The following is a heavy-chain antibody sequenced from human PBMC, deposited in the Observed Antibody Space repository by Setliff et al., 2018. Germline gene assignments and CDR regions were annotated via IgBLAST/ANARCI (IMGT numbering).Heavy chain of an antibody. CDR2: IHYSGNT. D-gene: IGHD3-22*01. CDR1: GFSIISGTHF. J-gene: IGHJ5*02. Sequence: SETLSLTCTVSGFSIISGTHFWGWIRQPPGKGLEWIGRIHYSGNTYYNASLKSRVIISVDTAQNQFSLSLSSVTAADTAVYYCARQKPVSLYDNMVGFDPWGQGTLVTVSS. CDR3: ARQKPVSLYDNMVGFDP. V-gene: IGHV4-39*01.